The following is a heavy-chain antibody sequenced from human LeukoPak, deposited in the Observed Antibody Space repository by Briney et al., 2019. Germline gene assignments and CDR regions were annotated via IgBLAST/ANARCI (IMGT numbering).Heavy chain of an antibody. V-gene: IGHV4-31*03. J-gene: IGHJ3*02. Sequence: ASQTLSLTCNVSGVSVSDGRYYWPWIRQHPGKGLEWIGYKYYSGSAKYNPSLKSRLTISIDTAKNQFSLQLSSVTAADTATYYCATPYCSSLSCLDVFNMWGQGTRVTVSP. CDR1: GVSVSDGRYY. CDR3: ATPYCSSLSCLDVFNM. D-gene: IGHD2-2*01. CDR2: KYYSGSA.